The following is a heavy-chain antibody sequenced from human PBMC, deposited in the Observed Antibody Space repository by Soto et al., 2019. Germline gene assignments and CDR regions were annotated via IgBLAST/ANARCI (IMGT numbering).Heavy chain of an antibody. CDR3: ASRGITGTLQGYYYYGMDV. V-gene: IGHV5-10-1*01. D-gene: IGHD1-7*01. J-gene: IGHJ6*02. Sequence: LKISCKGSGYSFTSYWISCVRQMPGKGLEWMWRIDPSDSYTNYSPSFQGHVTISADKSISTAYLQWSSLKASDTAMYYCASRGITGTLQGYYYYGMDVWGQGTAVNVSS. CDR1: GYSFTSYW. CDR2: IDPSDSYT.